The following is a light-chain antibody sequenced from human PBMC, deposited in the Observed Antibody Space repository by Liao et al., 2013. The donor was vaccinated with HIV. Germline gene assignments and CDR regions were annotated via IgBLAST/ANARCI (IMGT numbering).Light chain of an antibody. CDR1: NIGSKS. Sequence: SYELTQPPSVSVAPGKTARITCGGNNIGSKSVYWYQQKPGQAPVLVIYQDSKRPSGIPERFSGSNSGNTATLTISGTQAMDEADYYCQAWDSSPYVFGTGTKVTVL. V-gene: IGLV3-21*01. CDR2: QDS. CDR3: QAWDSSPYV. J-gene: IGLJ1*01.